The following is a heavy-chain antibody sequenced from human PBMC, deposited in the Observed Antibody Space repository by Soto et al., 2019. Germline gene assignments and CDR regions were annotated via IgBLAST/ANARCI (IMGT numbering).Heavy chain of an antibody. CDR1: GGSISSYY. D-gene: IGHD2-2*01. Sequence: SETLSLTCTVPGGSISSYYWGWIRQPAGKGLEWIGRIYTSGSTNYNPSLKSRVTMSVDTSKNQFSLKLSSVTAADTAVYYCASLVNYYGMDVWGQGTTVTVSS. CDR2: IYTSGST. V-gene: IGHV4-4*07. CDR3: ASLVNYYGMDV. J-gene: IGHJ6*02.